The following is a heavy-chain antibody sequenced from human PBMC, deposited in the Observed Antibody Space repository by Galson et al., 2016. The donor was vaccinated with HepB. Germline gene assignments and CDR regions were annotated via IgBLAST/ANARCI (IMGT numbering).Heavy chain of an antibody. CDR2: ISYDGSNK. V-gene: IGHV3-30*18. CDR1: GFTFSSYG. J-gene: IGHJ4*02. CDR3: AKDGRIYCGSASCHDHFHY. D-gene: IGHD2-2*01. Sequence: SLRLSCAASGFTFSSYGMHWVRQAPGKGLEWVAFISYDGSNKKYADSVKGRFTISRDNSKQTLYLQMNSLRAEDTAVYYCAKDGRIYCGSASCHDHFHYWGQGTLVTVSS.